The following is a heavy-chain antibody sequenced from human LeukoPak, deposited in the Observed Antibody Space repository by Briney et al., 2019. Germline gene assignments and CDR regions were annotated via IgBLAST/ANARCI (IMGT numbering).Heavy chain of an antibody. CDR3: ANSGLLRDPFNY. CDR2: IYYSGST. V-gene: IGHV4-59*12. Sequence: PSETLSLTCTVSGGSISSYYWSWIRQPPGKGLEWIGYIYYSGSTNYNPSLKSRVTISADTSKNQFSLKLDSVTAADTAVYYCANSGLLRDPFNYWGQGTLVTVSS. CDR1: GGSISSYY. J-gene: IGHJ4*02. D-gene: IGHD4-17*01.